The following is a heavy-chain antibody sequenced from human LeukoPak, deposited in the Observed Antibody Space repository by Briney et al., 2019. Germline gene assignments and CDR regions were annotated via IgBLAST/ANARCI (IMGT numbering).Heavy chain of an antibody. CDR3: ARGSASNNWNYGIDY. D-gene: IGHD1-7*01. V-gene: IGHV3-23*01. J-gene: IGHJ4*02. CDR2: ISGSGGST. Sequence: PGGSLRLSCAASGFTFSSYAMSWVRQAPGKGLEWVSAISGSGGSTYYADSVKGRFTISRDNSKNTLYLQMNSLRAEDTAVYYCARGSASNNWNYGIDYWGQGTLVTVSS. CDR1: GFTFSSYA.